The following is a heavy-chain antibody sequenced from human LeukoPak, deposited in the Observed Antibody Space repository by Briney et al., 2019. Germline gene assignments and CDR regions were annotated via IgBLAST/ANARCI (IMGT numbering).Heavy chain of an antibody. V-gene: IGHV3-53*01. CDR2: IYSGGST. Sequence: RAEGSLRLSCAASGFTVSSNYMSWVRQAPGKGLEWVSVIYSGGSTYYADSVKGRFTISRDNSKNTLYLQMNSLRAEDTAVYYCASVDFDYWGQGTLVTVSS. CDR3: ASVDFDY. J-gene: IGHJ4*02. CDR1: GFTVSSNY.